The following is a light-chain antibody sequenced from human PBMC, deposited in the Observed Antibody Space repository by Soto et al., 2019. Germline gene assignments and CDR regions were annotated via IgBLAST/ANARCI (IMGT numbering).Light chain of an antibody. CDR1: QSVDSRF. CDR3: QQYDSSRT. Sequence: EIVLTQSPGTLSLSPGERATLSCRASQSVDSRFLAWYQQKRGHAPRVLMYGASIRATGIPDRFSGSGSGTDFTLSIRRLEPEDFAVYYCQQYDSSRTFGQGTKVEMK. J-gene: IGKJ1*01. V-gene: IGKV3-20*01. CDR2: GAS.